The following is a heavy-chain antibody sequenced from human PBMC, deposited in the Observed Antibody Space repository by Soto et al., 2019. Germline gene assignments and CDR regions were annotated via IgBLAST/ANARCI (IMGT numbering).Heavy chain of an antibody. CDR3: ARAGIVVVPAAKGRGYFDL. J-gene: IGHJ2*01. Sequence: QVQLVQSGAEVKKPGASVKVSCKASGYTFTSYAMHWVRQAPGQRLEWMGWINAGNGNTKYSQKFQGRVTITRDTSASTAYMEQSSLRSEDTAVYYCARAGIVVVPAAKGRGYFDLWGRGTLVTVSS. D-gene: IGHD2-2*01. V-gene: IGHV1-3*01. CDR1: GYTFTSYA. CDR2: INAGNGNT.